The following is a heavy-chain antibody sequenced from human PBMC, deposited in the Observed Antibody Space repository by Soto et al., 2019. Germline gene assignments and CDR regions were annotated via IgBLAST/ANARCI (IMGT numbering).Heavy chain of an antibody. J-gene: IGHJ4*02. CDR3: AKASQQLGDLDY. CDR2: ISYDGSNK. D-gene: IGHD6-13*01. CDR1: GFTFSIYG. V-gene: IGHV3-30*18. Sequence: PGGSLRLSCAASGFTFSIYGMHWVRQAPGKGLEWVAVISYDGSNKYYADSVKGRFTISRDNSKNTLYLQMNSLRAEDTAVYYCAKASQQLGDLDYWGQGTLVTVSS.